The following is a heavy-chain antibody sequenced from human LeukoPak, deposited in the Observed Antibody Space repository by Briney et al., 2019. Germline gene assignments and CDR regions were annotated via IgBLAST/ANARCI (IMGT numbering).Heavy chain of an antibody. V-gene: IGHV1-2*02. Sequence: GASVRVSCKASGYTFSDYYIHWVRRAPGHGLEWVGWINPKTGGTDYAQRFQGSVTMTRDTSINTAYMELNRLKFDDTAVFYCARARGLIYSDYDLFDYKGRATQLSVSS. D-gene: IGHD5-12*01. CDR1: GYTFSDYY. J-gene: IGHJ4*02. CDR2: INPKTGGT. CDR3: ARARGLIYSDYDLFDY.